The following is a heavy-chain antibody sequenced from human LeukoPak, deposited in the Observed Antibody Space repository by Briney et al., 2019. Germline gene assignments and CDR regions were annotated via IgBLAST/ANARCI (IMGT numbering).Heavy chain of an antibody. D-gene: IGHD4-17*01. CDR2: ISYDGSNK. CDR1: GLSFSSYG. J-gene: IGHJ4*02. CDR3: AKDPGETTVTTYFDY. Sequence: GGSLRLSCAASGLSFSSYGMHWVRQAPGKGLEWVAVISYDGSNKYYADSVKGRFTISRDNSKNTLYLQTNSLRAEDTAVYYCAKDPGETTVTTYFDYWGQGTLVTVSS. V-gene: IGHV3-30*18.